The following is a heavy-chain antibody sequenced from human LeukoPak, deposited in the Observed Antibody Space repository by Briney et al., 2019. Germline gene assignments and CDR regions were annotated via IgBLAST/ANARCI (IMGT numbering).Heavy chain of an antibody. V-gene: IGHV3-23*01. CDR3: ANLPRGGYGESSLDACDI. CDR1: GFTFSSYV. D-gene: IGHD4-17*01. CDR2: VTGGGTGT. Sequence: PGGSLRLSRAASGFTFSSYVMSWVRQAPGKGLQWVSAVTGGGTGTYYADSVRGRFTISRDNSKNTLFLQMNSLRAEDTAIYYCANLPRGGYGESSLDACDIRGQGTMVTVSS. J-gene: IGHJ3*02.